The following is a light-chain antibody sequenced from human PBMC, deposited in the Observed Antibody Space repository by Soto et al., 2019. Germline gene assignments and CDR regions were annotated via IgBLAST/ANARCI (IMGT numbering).Light chain of an antibody. V-gene: IGKV1D-13*01. CDR3: QQFNHYPLT. CDR1: QDISSA. J-gene: IGKJ4*01. Sequence: AIQLTQSPSSLSASLGDRVTITCRASQDISSALAWYQQTPGKAPKLLIYDASSLGSGVPSRLSGSGSGTDLTLTISSLQPEDFATYYCQQFNHYPLTFGGGTKVDI. CDR2: DAS.